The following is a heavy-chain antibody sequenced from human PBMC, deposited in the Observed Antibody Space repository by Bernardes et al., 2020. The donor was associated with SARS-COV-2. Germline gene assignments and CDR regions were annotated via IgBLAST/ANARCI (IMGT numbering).Heavy chain of an antibody. CDR2: INADTGVT. J-gene: IGHJ4*02. D-gene: IGHD2-15*01. CDR1: GYTFTGYY. V-gene: IGHV1-2*02. CDR3: ARYLSGSDYFDY. Sequence: ASMKVSCKASGYTFTGYYLHWVRQGPGQGLEWMGWINADTGVTSYEQKFHGRVAMTRDTSISTVYVELSRLRSDDTAVFYCARYLSGSDYFDYWGQGTLVTVSS.